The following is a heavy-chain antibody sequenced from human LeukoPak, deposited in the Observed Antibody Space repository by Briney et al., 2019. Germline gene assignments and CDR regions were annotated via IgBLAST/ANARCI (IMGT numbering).Heavy chain of an antibody. D-gene: IGHD2-21*01. J-gene: IGHJ4*02. CDR1: GYTFTIYG. Sequence: GASVKVSCKASGYTFTIYGISWVRQAPGQGLEWMGWINPNSGCTNFAQKFQRRVPVTRDTSISTAYMERSRVGSDDTAAYYCARAGGHSPQAPDSWGRGTLITVSS. V-gene: IGHV1-2*02. CDR2: INPNSGCT. CDR3: ARAGGHSPQAPDS.